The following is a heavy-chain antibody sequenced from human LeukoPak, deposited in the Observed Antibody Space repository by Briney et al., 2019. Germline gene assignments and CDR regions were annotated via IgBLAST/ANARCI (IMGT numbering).Heavy chain of an antibody. CDR1: GGSISSYY. CDR2: IYYSGST. J-gene: IGHJ3*02. CDR3: ASPYGSGYAFDI. Sequence: PSETLSLTCTVSGGSISSYYWSWIRQPPGKGLEWIGYIYYSGSTNYNPSLKSRVTISVDTSKNQFSLKLSSVTAADTAVYYCASPYGSGYAFDIWGQGTMVTVSS. V-gene: IGHV4-59*01. D-gene: IGHD3-10*01.